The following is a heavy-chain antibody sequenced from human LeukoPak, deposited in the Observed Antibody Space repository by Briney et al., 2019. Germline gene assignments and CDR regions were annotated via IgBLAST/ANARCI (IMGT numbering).Heavy chain of an antibody. CDR3: ARHRRGSGSNWFDP. V-gene: IGHV4-39*01. Sequence: SETLSLTCTVSGGPISRSSYSWGWVRQPPGKGLEWIGSMYNSGTAYYNSSLKSRVTISVDTSKNQFSLKLNSVTATDTAIYYCARHRRGSGSNWFDPWGQGTLVTVSS. D-gene: IGHD1-14*01. CDR1: GGPISRSSYS. J-gene: IGHJ5*02. CDR2: MYNSGTA.